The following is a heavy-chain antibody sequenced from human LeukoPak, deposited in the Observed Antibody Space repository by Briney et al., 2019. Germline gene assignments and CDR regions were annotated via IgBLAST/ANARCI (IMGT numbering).Heavy chain of an antibody. D-gene: IGHD3-22*01. Sequence: GASVKVSCKASGYIFTGYYMHCVPHAPGQGLEWMGWLNPHRDGKNYAQEFQGRGPMTRDRSISTAYMELSRMRPDDTAVYYCARDRDYYDSIGYYYEGGSLDFWGQGTLVTVSS. CDR2: LNPHRDGK. V-gene: IGHV1-2*02. J-gene: IGHJ4*02. CDR1: GYIFTGYY. CDR3: ARDRDYYDSIGYYYEGGSLDF.